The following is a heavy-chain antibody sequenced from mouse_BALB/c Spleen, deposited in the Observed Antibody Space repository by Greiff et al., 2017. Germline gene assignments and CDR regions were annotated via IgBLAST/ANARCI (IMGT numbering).Heavy chain of an antibody. D-gene: IGHD1-1*01. CDR3: ARSGSSYGWFAN. J-gene: IGHJ3*01. Sequence: QVQLQQSGAELMKPGASVKISCKATGYTFSSYWIEWVKQRPGHGLEWIGEILPGSGSTNYNEKFKGKATFTADTSSNTAYMQLSSLTSEDSAVYYWARSGSSYGWFANWGQGTLVTVSA. V-gene: IGHV1-9*01. CDR2: ILPGSGST. CDR1: GYTFSSYW.